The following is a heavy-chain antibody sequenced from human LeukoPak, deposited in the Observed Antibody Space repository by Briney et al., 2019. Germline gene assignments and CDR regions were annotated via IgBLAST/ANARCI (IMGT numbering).Heavy chain of an antibody. V-gene: IGHV4-59*08. Sequence: PSETLSLTCTGSSGSICSLYWSWLPHPPGQGLEWLGNIYYSGTNNYHPSLNSRVTTSENTPKNHFSLTLRPVTAAAPALYYWARLRVATTVTTGYYYYGMDDWGQGTTVTVSS. J-gene: IGHJ6*02. D-gene: IGHD4-17*01. CDR2: IYYSGTN. CDR3: ARLRVATTVTTGYYYYGMDD. CDR1: SGSICSLY.